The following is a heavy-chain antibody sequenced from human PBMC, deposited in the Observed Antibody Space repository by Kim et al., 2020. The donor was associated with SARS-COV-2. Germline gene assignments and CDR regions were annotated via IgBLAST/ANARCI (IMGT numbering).Heavy chain of an antibody. J-gene: IGHJ6*02. CDR3: ARGIRFLEWLVIDYYYGMDV. D-gene: IGHD3-3*01. CDR1: GGSFSGYY. V-gene: IGHV4-34*01. Sequence: SETLSLTCAVYGGSFSGYYWSWIRQPPGKVLEWIGEINHSGSTNYNPSLKSRVTISVDTSKNQFSLKLSSVTAADTAVYYCARGIRFLEWLVIDYYYGMDVWGQGTTVTVSS. CDR2: INHSGST.